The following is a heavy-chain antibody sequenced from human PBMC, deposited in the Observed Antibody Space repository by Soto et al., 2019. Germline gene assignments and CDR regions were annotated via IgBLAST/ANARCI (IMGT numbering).Heavy chain of an antibody. CDR3: AIDSADSSSCRNRSCYYYYMDV. CDR2: ISYDGSNK. D-gene: IGHD6-6*01. Sequence: GGSLRLSCAASGFTFSSYGMHWVRQAPGKGLEWVAVISYDGSNKYYADSVKGRFTISRDNSKNTLYLQMNSLRAEDTAVYYCAIDSADSSSCRNRSCYYYYMDVWGKGTTVTVSS. CDR1: GFTFSSYG. V-gene: IGHV3-30*03. J-gene: IGHJ6*03.